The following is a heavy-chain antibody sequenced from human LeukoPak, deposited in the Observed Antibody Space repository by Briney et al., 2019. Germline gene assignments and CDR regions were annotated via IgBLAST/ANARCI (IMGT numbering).Heavy chain of an antibody. J-gene: IGHJ5*01. CDR1: GYTFTSYG. Sequence: GASVKVSCKASGYTFTSYGINWVRQAPGQGLEWMGWINAYNGNTNYAQKLQGRVTMTTDTSTSTAYMELRSLRSDDTAIYYCARDFCGSGSYYSFDSWGQGTLVTVSS. CDR3: ARDFCGSGSYYSFDS. V-gene: IGHV1-18*01. CDR2: INAYNGNT. D-gene: IGHD3-10*01.